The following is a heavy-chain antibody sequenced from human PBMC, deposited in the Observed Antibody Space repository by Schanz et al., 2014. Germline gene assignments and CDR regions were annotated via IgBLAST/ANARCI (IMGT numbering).Heavy chain of an antibody. V-gene: IGHV3-21*01. CDR3: ARDKGGYYPFDY. J-gene: IGHJ4*02. CDR2: ISATSNFV. CDR1: GFTVSSNY. D-gene: IGHD3-3*01. Sequence: EVQLVESGGGLIQPGGSLRLSCAASGFTVSSNYMSWVRQAPGKGLEWVSSISATSNFVHYAASVEGRFTVSRDNANNVMYLQMNSLRAEDTAVYYCARDKGGYYPFDYWGQGTLVTVSS.